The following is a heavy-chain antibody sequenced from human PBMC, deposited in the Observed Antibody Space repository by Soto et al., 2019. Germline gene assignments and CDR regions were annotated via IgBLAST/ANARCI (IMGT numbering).Heavy chain of an antibody. V-gene: IGHV4-59*01. D-gene: IGHD2-21*02. CDR2: MYNSGST. Sequence: SEILLLTSTVSGSSISRYYSSWIRQPPGKGLEWIGYMYNSGSTVYNPSFKSRVTISVDTSKNQFSLKLNSVTAADTAVYYCARDLWGYCGTDCYPLDVWGQGTTVTVSS. J-gene: IGHJ6*02. CDR1: GSSISRYY. CDR3: ARDLWGYCGTDCYPLDV.